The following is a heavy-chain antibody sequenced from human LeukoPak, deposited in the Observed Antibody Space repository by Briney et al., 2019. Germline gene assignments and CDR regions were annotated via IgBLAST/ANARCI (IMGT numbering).Heavy chain of an antibody. D-gene: IGHD2-15*01. CDR2: ISSSGSTI. CDR3: ARVDCSGGSCHWAEGRFDP. CDR1: GFTFSDYY. J-gene: IGHJ5*02. V-gene: IGHV3-11*01. Sequence: PGGSLRLSCAASGFTFSDYYMSWIRQAPGKGLEWVSYISSSGSTIYYADSVKGRFTISRDNAKNSLYLQMNSLRAEDTAVYYCARVDCSGGSCHWAEGRFDPWGQGTLVTVSS.